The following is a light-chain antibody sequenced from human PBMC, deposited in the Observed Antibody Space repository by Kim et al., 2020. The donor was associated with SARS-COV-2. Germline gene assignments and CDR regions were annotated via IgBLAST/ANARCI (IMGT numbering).Light chain of an antibody. Sequence: APGKTARITCGGNNIGTKSVLWYQQKPGQAPVLVIYFDSDRPSGIPERFSGFNSENTATLTISRVEAGDEADYYCQVWDSSSDHPVCGGGTQLTVL. CDR3: QVWDSSSDHPV. J-gene: IGLJ3*02. CDR2: FDS. V-gene: IGLV3-21*04. CDR1: NIGTKS.